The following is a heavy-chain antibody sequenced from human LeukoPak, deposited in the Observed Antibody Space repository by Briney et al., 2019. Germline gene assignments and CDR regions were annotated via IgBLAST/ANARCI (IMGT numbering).Heavy chain of an antibody. CDR2: ISSSSSTI. Sequence: GGSLRLSCAASGFTFSSYSMNWVRQAPGKGLEWVSYISSSSSTIYYADSVKGRFTISRDNAKNSLYLQMNSLRDEDTAVYYCASLIRQGHYAMDVWGQGTMVTVSS. J-gene: IGHJ6*02. CDR3: ASLIRQGHYAMDV. V-gene: IGHV3-48*02. CDR1: GFTFSSYS.